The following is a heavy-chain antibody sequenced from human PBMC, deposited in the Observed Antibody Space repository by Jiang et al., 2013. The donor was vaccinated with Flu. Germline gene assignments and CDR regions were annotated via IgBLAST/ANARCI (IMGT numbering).Heavy chain of an antibody. V-gene: IGHV6-1*01. Sequence: GPGLVKPSQTLSLTCAISGDSVSSNNAAWNWIRQSPSRGLEWLGRTYYRSQWYNDYGISVKSRITITPDTSKSQFSLQLNSVTPEDTAVYYCAREPNHWDAFDIWAPGAMVIVSS. J-gene: IGHJ3*02. CDR1: GDSVSSNNAA. CDR2: TYYRSQWYN. CDR3: AREPNHWDAFDI. D-gene: IGHD1-14*01.